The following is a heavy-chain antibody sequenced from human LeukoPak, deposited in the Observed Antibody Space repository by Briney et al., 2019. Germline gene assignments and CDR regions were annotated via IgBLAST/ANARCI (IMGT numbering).Heavy chain of an antibody. J-gene: IGHJ4*02. CDR2: ISSSSSYI. CDR3: AKDSSGPLWD. Sequence: GGSLRLSCAASGFTLSSYSMNWVRQAPGKGLEWVSSISSSSSYIYYADSVKGRFTISRDNAKNSLYLQMNSLRAEDTAVYYCAKDSSGPLWDWGQGTLVTVSS. D-gene: IGHD6-19*01. CDR1: GFTLSSYS. V-gene: IGHV3-21*01.